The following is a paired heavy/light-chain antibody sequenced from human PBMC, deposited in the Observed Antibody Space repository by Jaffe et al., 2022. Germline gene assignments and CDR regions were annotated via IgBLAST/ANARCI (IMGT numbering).Light chain of an antibody. Sequence: EIVLTQSPGTLSLSPGERATLSCRASQSVTSSYLAWYQRKPGQAPRLLMYAASSRATGVPDRFSGSGSGTDFTLTISRLEPEDFAVYYCQQYGSPPFTFGPGTKVDIK. CDR3: QQYGSPPFT. CDR2: AAS. CDR1: QSVTSSY. V-gene: IGKV3-20*01. J-gene: IGKJ3*01.
Heavy chain of an antibody. Sequence: EVQLLQSGEFLVQPGGSLRLSCVASGFTFFHYAMTWVRQAPGKGLEWVSSISGTVGGAYYADSAGGRFTISRDNSESTLYLEMSSLRAEDTAIYYCAKGPYDYIWVNYRYTGAYFDSWGQGTLVTVSS. V-gene: IGHV3-23*01. CDR3: AKGPYDYIWVNYRYTGAYFDS. J-gene: IGHJ4*02. D-gene: IGHD3-16*02. CDR2: ISGTVGGA. CDR1: GFTFFHYA.